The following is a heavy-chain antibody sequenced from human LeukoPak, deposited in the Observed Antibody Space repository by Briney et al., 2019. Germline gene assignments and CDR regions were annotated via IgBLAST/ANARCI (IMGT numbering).Heavy chain of an antibody. CDR2: IRQDGDTK. D-gene: IGHD1-26*01. J-gene: IGHJ4*02. V-gene: IGHV3-7*03. CDR3: ARDVGPIHFDY. Sequence: PGGSLRLSCAASGFPFNAYCMTWVRQAPGKGLEWVANIRQDGDTKYYVDSVKGRFTISRDSSKNTLYLQMNSLRAEDTAVYYCARDVGPIHFDYWGQGTLVTVSS. CDR1: GFPFNAYC.